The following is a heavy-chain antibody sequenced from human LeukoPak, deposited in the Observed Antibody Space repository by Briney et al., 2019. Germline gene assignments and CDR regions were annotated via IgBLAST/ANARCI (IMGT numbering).Heavy chain of an antibody. CDR1: GFTFSSYE. CDR3: ARTRYYDSSGYYFDDAFDI. D-gene: IGHD3-22*01. CDR2: ISSSGSTI. J-gene: IGHJ3*02. V-gene: IGHV3-48*03. Sequence: QTGGSLRLSCAASGFTFSSYEMNWVRQAPGKGLERVSYISSSGSTIYYADSVKGRFTISRDNAKNSLYLQMNSLRAEDTAVYYCARTRYYDSSGYYFDDAFDIWGQGTMVTVSS.